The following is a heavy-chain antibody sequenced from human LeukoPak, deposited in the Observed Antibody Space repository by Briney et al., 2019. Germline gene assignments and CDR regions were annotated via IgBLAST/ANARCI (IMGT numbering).Heavy chain of an antibody. D-gene: IGHD6-13*01. CDR1: GGSISSYH. J-gene: IGHJ5*02. CDR2: IYTSGST. V-gene: IGHV4-4*07. CDR3: ARDVAAARNWFDP. Sequence: SETLSLTCTVSGGSISSYHWSWIRQPAGKGLEWIGRIYTSGSTNYNPSLKSRVTISVDKSKNQFSLQLTSVNAADTAVYYCARDVAAARNWFDPWGQGTLVTVSS.